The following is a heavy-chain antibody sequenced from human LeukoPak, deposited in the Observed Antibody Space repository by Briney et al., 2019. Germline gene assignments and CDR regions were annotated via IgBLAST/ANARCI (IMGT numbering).Heavy chain of an antibody. Sequence: GGSLRLSCAASGFTFSSYGMHWGRQAPGKGPEWVAGIWYDGSNKYYADSVKGRFTISRDNSKNTLYLQMNSLRAEDAAVYYCAKGGYCSGGSCYRDWFDPWGQGTLVTVSS. D-gene: IGHD2-15*01. J-gene: IGHJ5*02. V-gene: IGHV3-33*06. CDR1: GFTFSSYG. CDR2: IWYDGSNK. CDR3: AKGGYCSGGSCYRDWFDP.